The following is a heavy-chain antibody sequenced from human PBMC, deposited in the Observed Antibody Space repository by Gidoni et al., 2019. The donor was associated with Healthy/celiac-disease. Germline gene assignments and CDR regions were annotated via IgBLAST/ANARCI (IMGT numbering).Heavy chain of an antibody. J-gene: IGHJ4*02. CDR1: GFTFRSYG. CDR2: ISYDGSNK. D-gene: IGHD5-12*01. V-gene: IGHV3-30*18. CDR3: AKVPYSCYDSPTYFDY. Sequence: QLVEPGEGVVQPGRSLRLSFAASGFTFRSYGMHWVRQAPGKGLEWVAVISYDGSNKYYADSVKGRFTISRDNSKNTLYLQMNSLRAEDTAVYYCAKVPYSCYDSPTYFDYWGQGTLVTVSS.